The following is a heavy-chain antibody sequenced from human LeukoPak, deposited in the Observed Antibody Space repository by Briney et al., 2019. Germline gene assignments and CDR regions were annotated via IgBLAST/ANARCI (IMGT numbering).Heavy chain of an antibody. D-gene: IGHD6-13*01. CDR3: ARAHTSSWYMDL. J-gene: IGHJ4*02. CDR2: IYSSGST. CDR1: GGSINDNY. V-gene: IGHV4-59*01. Sequence: SETLSLTCTVSGGSINDNYWSWIRQPPGKGLEWFGYIYSSGSTYYSPSLKSRVTISLDTSKNQLSLKLNSVTAADTAVYYCARAHTSSWYMDLWGQGTLVTVSS.